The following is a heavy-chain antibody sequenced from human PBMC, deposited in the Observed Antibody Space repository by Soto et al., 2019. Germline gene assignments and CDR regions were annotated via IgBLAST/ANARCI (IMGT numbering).Heavy chain of an antibody. D-gene: IGHD6-19*01. Sequence: QITLKESGPTLVKPTQTLTLTCTFSGFSLSSTRMAVGWIRQPPGKALEWLALIYWDDDKRYSPFLKSRLTIXTXTXXNQVVLTMSNIDPVDTARYYCAHIVLAGLGYYFDYWGQGTLVTVSS. J-gene: IGHJ4*02. V-gene: IGHV2-5*02. CDR1: GFSLSSTRMA. CDR2: IYWDDDK. CDR3: AHIVLAGLGYYFDY.